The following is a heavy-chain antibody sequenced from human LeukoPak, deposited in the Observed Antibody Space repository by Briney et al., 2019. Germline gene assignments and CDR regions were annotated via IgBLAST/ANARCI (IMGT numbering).Heavy chain of an antibody. D-gene: IGHD6-19*01. V-gene: IGHV4-39*07. CDR3: ARDSGWYDSSFLQH. CDR1: GGSISSSSYY. J-gene: IGHJ1*01. Sequence: SETLSLTCTVSGGSISSSSYYWGWIRQPPGKGLEWIGSIYYSGSTNYNPSLKSRVTMSVDTSKNQFSLKLSSVTAADTAVYYCARDSGWYDSSFLQHWGQGTLVTVSS. CDR2: IYYSGST.